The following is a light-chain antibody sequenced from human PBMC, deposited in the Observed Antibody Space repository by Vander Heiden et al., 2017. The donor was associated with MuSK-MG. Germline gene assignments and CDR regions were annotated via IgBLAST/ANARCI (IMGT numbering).Light chain of an antibody. V-gene: IGKV4-1*01. Sequence: DIVMTQSPDSLAVSLGERATINCKSSQSVLYSSNNKNYLAWYQQKPGQPPKQLIYWASTRESGVPDRFNGSGSGTDFTLTISSLQAEDVAVYYCQQYYSTPYTFGQGTKLEIK. CDR2: WAS. CDR1: QSVLYSSNNKNY. CDR3: QQYYSTPYT. J-gene: IGKJ2*01.